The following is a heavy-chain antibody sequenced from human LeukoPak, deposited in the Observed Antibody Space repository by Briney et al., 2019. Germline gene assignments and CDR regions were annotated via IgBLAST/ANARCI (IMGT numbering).Heavy chain of an antibody. J-gene: IGHJ4*02. V-gene: IGHV3-23*01. Sequence: PGGSLRFSCAASGFTFSSCAMSWVRQAPGKGLDWVSVISDGGGSTIYADSAQGRFTIFRDNSKNTLYLQMNSLTAEDTAVYYCARGGPQSSGRYVLDYWGQGALVTVSS. CDR3: ARGGPQSSGRYVLDY. CDR2: ISDGGGST. D-gene: IGHD1-26*01. CDR1: GFTFSSCA.